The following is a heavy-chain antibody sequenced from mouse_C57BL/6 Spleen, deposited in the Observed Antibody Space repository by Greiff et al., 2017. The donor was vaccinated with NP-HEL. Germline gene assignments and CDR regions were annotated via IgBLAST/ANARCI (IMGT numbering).Heavy chain of an antibody. J-gene: IGHJ2*01. CDR3: ARDGPYYFDY. Sequence: VMLVESGPELVKPGASVKISCKASGYAFSSSWMNWVKQRPGKGLEWIGRIYPGDGDTNYNGKFKGKATLTADKSSSTASMQLSSLTSEDSAVYFCARDGPYYFDYWGQGTTLTVSS. V-gene: IGHV1-82*01. CDR1: GYAFSSSW. D-gene: IGHD1-2*01. CDR2: IYPGDGDT.